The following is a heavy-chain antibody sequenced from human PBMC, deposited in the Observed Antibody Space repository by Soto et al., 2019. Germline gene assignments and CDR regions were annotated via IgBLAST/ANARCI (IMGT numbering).Heavy chain of an antibody. J-gene: IGHJ4*02. CDR2: IIPIFGTA. CDR1: GGTFSSYS. CDR3: ARDGGMHAGGIDY. Sequence: QVQLVQSGAEVKKPGSSVKVSCKASGGTFSSYSINWVRQAPGQGLEWMGEIIPIFGTANYAQKFQGRVTITADESTSTAYMEMSSLRSEDTAVYYCARDGGMHAGGIDYWGQGTLVTVSS. D-gene: IGHD1-26*01. V-gene: IGHV1-69*01.